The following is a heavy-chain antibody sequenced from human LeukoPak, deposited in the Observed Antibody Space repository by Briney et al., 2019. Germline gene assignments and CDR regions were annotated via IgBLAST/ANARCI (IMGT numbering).Heavy chain of an antibody. Sequence: SETLSLTCTVSGGSIINHYWSWIRQPAGKGLEWIGRIYSSGSANYSPSLKSRVSMSIDTSNNHFSPNLTSVTAADTALYFCARDVRYASGWSTPESWGQGTLVTVSS. CDR2: IYSSGSA. J-gene: IGHJ5*02. V-gene: IGHV4-4*07. D-gene: IGHD6-19*01. CDR1: GGSIINHY. CDR3: ARDVRYASGWSTPES.